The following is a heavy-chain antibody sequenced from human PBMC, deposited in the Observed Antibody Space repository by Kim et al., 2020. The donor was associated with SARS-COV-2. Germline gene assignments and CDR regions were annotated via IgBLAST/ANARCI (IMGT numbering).Heavy chain of an antibody. Sequence: SETLSLTCTVSGGSISSYYWSWIRQPPGKGLEWIGYIYYSGSTNYNPSLKSRVIISVDTSKNQFSLKLSSVTAAYTAAYYCARQLYSLVVGTLEYYVMD. J-gene: IGHJ6*01. CDR3: ARQLYSLVVGTLEYYVMD. CDR1: GGSISSYY. D-gene: IGHD3-16*02. V-gene: IGHV4-59*13. CDR2: IYYSGST.